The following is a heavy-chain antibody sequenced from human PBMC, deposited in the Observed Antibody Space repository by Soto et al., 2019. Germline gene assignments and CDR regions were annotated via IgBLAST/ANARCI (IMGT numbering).Heavy chain of an antibody. CDR2: ISSSNSTI. J-gene: IGHJ6*03. D-gene: IGHD4-17*01. V-gene: IGHV3-48*01. Sequence: GGSLRLSCAASGFTFSSYSMNWVRQAPGKGLEWVSYISSSNSTIYYAASVKGRFTISRDIAKNSLYLQMNSLRAEDTAVYYCARYGTTVTRAGYMDVWGKGTTVTVSS. CDR1: GFTFSSYS. CDR3: ARYGTTVTRAGYMDV.